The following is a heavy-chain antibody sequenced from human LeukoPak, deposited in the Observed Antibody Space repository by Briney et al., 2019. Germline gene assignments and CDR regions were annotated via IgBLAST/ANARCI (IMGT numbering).Heavy chain of an antibody. D-gene: IGHD2-15*01. CDR1: GYTFTNFA. J-gene: IGHJ4*02. CDR2: INTNTGNP. V-gene: IGHV7-4-1*01. Sequence: ASVKVSCKASGYTFTNFAMNWVRQAPGQGLEWTGWINTNTGNPTYARDFTGRFVFSLDTSVRTAYLQIDSLRPEDTAVYYCARVGGGGYCSDGTCYPTYWGQGTLVTVS. CDR3: ARVGGGGYCSDGTCYPTY.